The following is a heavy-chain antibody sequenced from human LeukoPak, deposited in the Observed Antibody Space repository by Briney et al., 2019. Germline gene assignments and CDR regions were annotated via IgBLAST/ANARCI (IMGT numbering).Heavy chain of an antibody. J-gene: IGHJ3*01. Sequence: PGGSLRLSCAASGYTFTSYYMHWVRQAPGQGLEWMGIINPSGGSTNYAQKFQGRVTITTDESTSTAYMELSSLRSEDTAVYYCAKSTYYYDTFVNAFDLWGQGTVVTVSS. D-gene: IGHD3-22*01. V-gene: IGHV1-46*01. CDR1: GYTFTSYY. CDR3: AKSTYYYDTFVNAFDL. CDR2: INPSGGST.